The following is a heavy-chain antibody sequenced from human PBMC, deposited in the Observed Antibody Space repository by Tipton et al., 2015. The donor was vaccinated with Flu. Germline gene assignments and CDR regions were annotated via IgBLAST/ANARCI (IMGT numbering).Heavy chain of an antibody. CDR2: AYSRSKWEI. D-gene: IGHD1-14*01. CDR3: ARGRDNAFDV. V-gene: IGHV6-1*01. J-gene: IGHJ3*01. CDR1: GDSVSTFGAA. Sequence: LRLSCAISGDSVSTFGAAWNWIRQSPSRGLEWLGRAYSRSKWEIDYAVSVRGRLTINVDTSKNHVSLQLNSVTPEDTSVYYCARGRDNAFDVWGQGTMATVSS.